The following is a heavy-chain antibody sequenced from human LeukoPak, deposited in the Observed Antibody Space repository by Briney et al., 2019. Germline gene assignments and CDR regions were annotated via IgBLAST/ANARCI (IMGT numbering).Heavy chain of an antibody. CDR1: GYTYNLCP. J-gene: IGHJ4*02. V-gene: IGHV3-30*18. Sequence: SGRPERLLCSPWGYTYNLCPILGAREATHRALEGGALISYDGSSQYYADSVKGRFTISRDNSKNTLYLQMNSLRPEDTAVYYCAKDRAHGDYLPLDYWGQGTLVTVSS. D-gene: IGHD4-17*01. CDR2: ISYDGSSQ. CDR3: AKDRAHGDYLPLDY.